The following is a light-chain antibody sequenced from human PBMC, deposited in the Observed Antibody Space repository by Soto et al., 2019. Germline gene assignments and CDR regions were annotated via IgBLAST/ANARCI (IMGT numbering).Light chain of an antibody. CDR2: AAS. CDR1: QGISSY. J-gene: IGKJ1*01. Sequence: ATRMTQAPSAFSASTGDRVTITCRASQGISSYLAWYQKKPGKAPKLLIYAASTLQSGVPSRFIGSRSGTDCTLTISCLQSEDVATYYCLQYHIYPVTFGQGTKVDIK. CDR3: LQYHIYPVT. V-gene: IGKV1-8*01.